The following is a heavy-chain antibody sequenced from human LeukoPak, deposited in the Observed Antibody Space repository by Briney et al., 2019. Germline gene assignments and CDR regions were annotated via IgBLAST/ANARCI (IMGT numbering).Heavy chain of an antibody. V-gene: IGHV1-2*02. CDR1: GYTFTGYY. D-gene: IGHD2-15*01. J-gene: IGHJ6*02. Sequence: VASVKVSCKASGYTFTGYYMHWVRQAPGQGLEWMGWINPNSGGTNYAQKFQGRVTMTRDTSISTAYMELSRLRSDDTAVYYCARDNRYCSGGSCYALYYYYGMDVWGQGTTVTVSS. CDR2: INPNSGGT. CDR3: ARDNRYCSGGSCYALYYYYGMDV.